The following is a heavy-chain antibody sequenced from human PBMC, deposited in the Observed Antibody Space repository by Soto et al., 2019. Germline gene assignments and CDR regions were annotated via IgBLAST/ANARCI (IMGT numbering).Heavy chain of an antibody. Sequence: LRLSCAASGFTFSSYAMHWVRQAPGKGLEWVAVISYDGSNKYYADSVKGRFTISRDNSKNTLYLQMNSLRAEDTAVYYCARDYSSSTYIFDYWGQGTLVTVSS. CDR2: ISYDGSNK. CDR1: GFTFSSYA. CDR3: ARDYSSSTYIFDY. J-gene: IGHJ4*02. D-gene: IGHD6-6*01. V-gene: IGHV3-30-3*01.